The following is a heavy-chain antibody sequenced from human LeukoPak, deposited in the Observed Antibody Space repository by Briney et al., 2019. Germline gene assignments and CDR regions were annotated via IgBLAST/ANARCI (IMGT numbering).Heavy chain of an antibody. V-gene: IGHV3-21*01. Sequence: PGGSLRLSCAASGFTFSSYSMNWARQAPGKGLEWVSSISSSSSYIYYADSVKGRFTISRDNAKNSLYLQMNSLRAEDTAVYYCARPLTGYCSGGSCYGFDYWGQGTLVTVSS. CDR2: ISSSSSYI. J-gene: IGHJ4*02. D-gene: IGHD2-15*01. CDR3: ARPLTGYCSGGSCYGFDY. CDR1: GFTFSSYS.